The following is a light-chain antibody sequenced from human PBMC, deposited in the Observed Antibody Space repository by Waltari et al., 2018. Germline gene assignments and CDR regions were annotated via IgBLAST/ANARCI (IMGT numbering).Light chain of an antibody. V-gene: IGLV1-44*01. J-gene: IGLJ1*01. Sequence: QSVLTQPPSASGTPGQRVTISCSGSSSNIGSNTVTWYQQLPGTAPKLLISSNNQRPSGVPDRFCGSKSGTLASLAISGLQSEDEADYYCAAWDDSLNGLYVFGTGTKVTVL. CDR2: SNN. CDR3: AAWDDSLNGLYV. CDR1: SSNIGSNT.